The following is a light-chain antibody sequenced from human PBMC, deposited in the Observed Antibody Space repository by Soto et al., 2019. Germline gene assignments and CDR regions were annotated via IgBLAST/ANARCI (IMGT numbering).Light chain of an antibody. CDR3: SSTRRTTTLV. J-gene: IGLJ3*02. Sequence: QSALTQPASVSGSPGQSITISCTGTSSDVGGYDYVSWYQQHPGKAPKLIIYEVAYRPSGVSNRFSGSKSANTASLTISGLQAEDEADYYCSSTRRTTTLVFGGGTKVTVL. V-gene: IGLV2-14*01. CDR1: SSDVGGYDY. CDR2: EVA.